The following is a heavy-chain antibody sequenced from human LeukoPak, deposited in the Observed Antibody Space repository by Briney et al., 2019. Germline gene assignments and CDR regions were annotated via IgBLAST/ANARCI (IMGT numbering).Heavy chain of an antibody. J-gene: IGHJ4*02. CDR1: GFTFRTYA. CDR3: TKALYGGNSD. CDR2: ISGSGAST. Sequence: AGGSLRLSCAASGFTFRTYAMSWVRQAPGEGLEWVSGISGSGASTNYADSVKGRFTISRDNSKNTVYLQMNSLRAEDTAVYYCTKALYGGNSDWGQGTQVTVS. D-gene: IGHD4-23*01. V-gene: IGHV3-23*01.